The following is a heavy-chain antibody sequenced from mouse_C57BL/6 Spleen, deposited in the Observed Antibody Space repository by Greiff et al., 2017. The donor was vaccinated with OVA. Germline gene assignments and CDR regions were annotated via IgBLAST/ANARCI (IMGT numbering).Heavy chain of an antibody. J-gene: IGHJ1*03. D-gene: IGHD1-1*01. CDR3: ARHGSRRGNWYFDV. Sequence: VQLQQPGAELVRPGTSVKLSCKASGYTFTSYWMHWVKQRPGQGLEWIGVIDPSDSYTNYNQKFKGKATLTVDTSSSTAYMQLSSLTSEDSAVYYCARHGSRRGNWYFDVWGTGTTVTVSS. CDR2: IDPSDSYT. V-gene: IGHV1-59*01. CDR1: GYTFTSYW.